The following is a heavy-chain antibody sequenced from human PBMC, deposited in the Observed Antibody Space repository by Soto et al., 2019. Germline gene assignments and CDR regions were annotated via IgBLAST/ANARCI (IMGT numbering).Heavy chain of an antibody. Sequence: QVQLVESGGGVVQPGRSLRLSCAASGFSFSSYGMHWVRQGPGKGLEWVAFIWYDGTKKYYADSVKGRFTISRDNSQNTLYLQMNSLRAEHTAVYYCGRKESDLTFGDWGQGALVTVSS. V-gene: IGHV3-33*01. CDR3: GRKESDLTFGD. CDR2: IWYDGTKK. J-gene: IGHJ4*02. CDR1: GFSFSSYG.